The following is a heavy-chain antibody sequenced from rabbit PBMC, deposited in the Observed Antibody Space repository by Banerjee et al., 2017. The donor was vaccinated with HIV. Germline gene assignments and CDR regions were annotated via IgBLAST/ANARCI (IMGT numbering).Heavy chain of an antibody. CDR2: IYTTSSDNT. CDR3: ARDNGGWGLEYFNL. J-gene: IGHJ4*01. CDR1: GFDFSSDA. Sequence: QEQLVESGGGLVKPGGTLTLTCKASGFDFSSDAMRWVRQAPGKGLEWIGCIYTTSSDNTWYANWVNGRFTISRGTNLNTVDLKMTSLTAADTATYFCARDNGGWGLEYFNLWGPGTLVTVS. D-gene: IGHD4-1*01. V-gene: IGHV1S43*01.